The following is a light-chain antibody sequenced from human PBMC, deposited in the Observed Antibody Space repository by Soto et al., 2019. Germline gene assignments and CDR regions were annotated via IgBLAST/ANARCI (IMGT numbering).Light chain of an antibody. CDR3: EQYNSWTPLYT. CDR2: GAS. CDR1: QSVSHN. J-gene: IGKJ2*01. Sequence: EIVMTQSPATLSVSPGEGATLSCRASQSVSHNLAWYQQKPGQAPRLLIYGASTRATGIPTRFSGSGSGTEFTLTISSLQSEDYAVYNCEQYNSWTPLYTFGQGTKLEIK. V-gene: IGKV3-15*01.